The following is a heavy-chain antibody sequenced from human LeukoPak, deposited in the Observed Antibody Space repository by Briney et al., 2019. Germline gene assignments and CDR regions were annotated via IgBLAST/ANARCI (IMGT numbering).Heavy chain of an antibody. Sequence: GGSLRLSCAASGFTFSSYWMSWVRQTPGKGLEWVANIKQDGSQKYYVDSVKGRFTISRDNAKNSLYLQMNSLRAEDTAVYYCAREQGAAAFDYWGQGTLVTVSS. CDR2: IKQDGSQK. CDR3: AREQGAAAFDY. V-gene: IGHV3-7*03. CDR1: GFTFSSYW. D-gene: IGHD6-13*01. J-gene: IGHJ4*02.